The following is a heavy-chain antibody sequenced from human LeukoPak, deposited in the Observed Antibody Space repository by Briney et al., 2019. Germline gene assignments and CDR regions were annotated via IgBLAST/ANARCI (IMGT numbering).Heavy chain of an antibody. J-gene: IGHJ4*02. CDR3: ARGGNNWNFRSFFDY. Sequence: GGSLRLSCAASGFTLNNYGMHWVRQTPGKGLEWVAVVWYDGSTKYYADSVKGRFTISRDNSKNTLYLQMDGLRAEDTALYYCARGGNNWNFRSFFDYWGQGTLVTVSS. D-gene: IGHD1-7*01. CDR2: VWYDGSTK. V-gene: IGHV3-33*01. CDR1: GFTLNNYG.